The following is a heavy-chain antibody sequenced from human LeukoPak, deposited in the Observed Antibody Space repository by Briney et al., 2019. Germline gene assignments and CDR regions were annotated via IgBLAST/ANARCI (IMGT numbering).Heavy chain of an antibody. CDR1: GFTFDDNG. J-gene: IGHJ4*02. D-gene: IGHD2-15*01. CDR3: ARSGQGYCSGGSCLPDY. CDR2: INWNGGST. Sequence: GGSLRLSCAASGFTFDDNGMSWVRQAPGNGLEWVSGINWNGGSTGYADSVKGRFTISRDNAKNSLYLQMNSLRAEDTALYYCARSGQGYCSGGSCLPDYWGQGTLVTVPS. V-gene: IGHV3-20*04.